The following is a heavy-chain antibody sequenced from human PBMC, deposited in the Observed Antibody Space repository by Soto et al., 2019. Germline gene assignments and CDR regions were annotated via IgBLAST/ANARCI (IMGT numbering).Heavy chain of an antibody. V-gene: IGHV2-70*01. CDR2: IDWDDDK. J-gene: IGHJ4*02. Sequence: SGPRLVNPTQTLTLTCTFSGFSLSTSGMCVSWIRQPPGKALEWLALIDWDDDKYYSTSLKTRLTISKDTSKNQVVLTMTNMDPVDTATYYCARIRKQKYYYDSSGDYYFDYWGQGTLVTVS. CDR1: GFSLSTSGMC. CDR3: ARIRKQKYYYDSSGDYYFDY. D-gene: IGHD3-22*01.